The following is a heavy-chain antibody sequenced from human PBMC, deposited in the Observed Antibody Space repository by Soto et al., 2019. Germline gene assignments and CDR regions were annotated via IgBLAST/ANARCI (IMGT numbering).Heavy chain of an antibody. CDR3: ARLGVWFGELLFDY. CDR1: GGSFSGYY. V-gene: IGHV4-34*01. Sequence: PSETLSLTCAVYGGSFSGYYWSWIRQPPGKGLEWIGSIYYSGSTYYNPSLKSRVTISVDTSKNQFSLKLSSVTAADTAVYYCARLGVWFGELLFDYWGQGTLVTVSS. CDR2: IYYSGST. D-gene: IGHD3-10*01. J-gene: IGHJ4*02.